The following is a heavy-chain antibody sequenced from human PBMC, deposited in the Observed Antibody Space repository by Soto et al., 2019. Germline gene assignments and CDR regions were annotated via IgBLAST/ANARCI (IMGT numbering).Heavy chain of an antibody. CDR3: ARRGPSGLLWFGELLYFDP. CDR1: GGSISSSSYY. V-gene: IGHV4-39*01. Sequence: SETLSLTCTVSGGSISSSSYYWGWIRQPPGKGLEWIGSIYYSGSTYYNPSLKSRVTISVDTSKNQFSLKLSSVTAADTAVYYCARRGPSGLLWFGELLYFDPWGQGTLVTVSS. CDR2: IYYSGST. D-gene: IGHD3-10*01. J-gene: IGHJ5*02.